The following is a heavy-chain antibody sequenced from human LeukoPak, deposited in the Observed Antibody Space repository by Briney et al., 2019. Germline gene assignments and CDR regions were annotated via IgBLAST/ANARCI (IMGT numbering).Heavy chain of an antibody. Sequence: PGGSLRLSCAASGFTFSSYAMSWVRQAPGKGLEWVSAISGSGGSTYYADSVKGRFTISRDNSKNTLYLQMNSLRAEDTAVYYCANDMTYYYDSSGYYWGQGTLVTVSS. D-gene: IGHD3-22*01. CDR2: ISGSGGST. CDR1: GFTFSSYA. V-gene: IGHV3-23*01. CDR3: ANDMTYYYDSSGYY. J-gene: IGHJ4*02.